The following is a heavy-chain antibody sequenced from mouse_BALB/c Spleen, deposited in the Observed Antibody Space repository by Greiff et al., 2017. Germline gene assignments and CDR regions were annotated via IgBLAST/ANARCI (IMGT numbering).Heavy chain of an antibody. V-gene: IGHV1-15*01. CDR3: TRVLLPFAY. J-gene: IGHJ3*01. D-gene: IGHD2-3*01. CDR2: IDPETGGT. CDR1: GYTFTDYE. Sequence: QVQLQQSGAELVRPGASVTLSCKASGYTFTDYEMHWVKQTPVHGLEWIGAIDPETGGTAYNQKFKGKATLTADKSSSTAYMELRSLTSEDSAVYYCTRVLLPFAYWGQGTLVTVSA.